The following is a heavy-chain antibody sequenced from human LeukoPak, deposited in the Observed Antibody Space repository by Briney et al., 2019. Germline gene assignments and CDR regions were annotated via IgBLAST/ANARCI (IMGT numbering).Heavy chain of an antibody. CDR1: GGSFSGYY. CDR3: AREPRFLEWSRNIY. Sequence: PSETLSLNSAVYGGSFSGYYWSWIRQPPGQGLEWIGEINHSGSTNYNPSLKSRVTISVDTSKNQFSLKLSSVTAADTAVYYCAREPRFLEWSRNIYWGQGTLVTVSS. J-gene: IGHJ4*02. D-gene: IGHD3-3*01. CDR2: INHSGST. V-gene: IGHV4-34*01.